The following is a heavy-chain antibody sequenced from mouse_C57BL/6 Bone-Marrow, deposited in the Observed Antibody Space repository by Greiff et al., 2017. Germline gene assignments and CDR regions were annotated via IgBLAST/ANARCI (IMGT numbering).Heavy chain of an antibody. CDR3: ARHELRRPTSYYAMEY. J-gene: IGHJ4*01. V-gene: IGHV2-6-1*01. CDR1: GFSLTSYG. CDR2: IWSDGST. D-gene: IGHD3-2*02. Sequence: VMLVESGPGLVAPSQSLSITCTVSGFSLTSYGVHWVRQPPGKGLEWLVVIWSDGSTTYNSALKSRLSISKDNSKSQVFLKMNSLQTDDTAMYYCARHELRRPTSYYAMEYRGQEASVTVSS.